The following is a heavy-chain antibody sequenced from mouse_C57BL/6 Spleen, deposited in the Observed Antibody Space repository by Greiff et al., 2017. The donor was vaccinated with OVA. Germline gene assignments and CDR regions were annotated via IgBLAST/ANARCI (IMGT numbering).Heavy chain of an antibody. CDR1: GFTFSSYA. CDR2: ISSGGDYI. V-gene: IGHV5-9-1*02. D-gene: IGHD1-1*01. J-gene: IGHJ2*01. CDR3: TRGWGYYGSSLYFDY. Sequence: EVQRVESGEGLVKPGGSLKLSCAASGFTFSSYAMSWVRQTPEKRLEWVAYISSGGDYIYYADTVKGRFTISRDNARNTLYLQMSSLKSEDTAMYYCTRGWGYYGSSLYFDYWGQGTTLTVSS.